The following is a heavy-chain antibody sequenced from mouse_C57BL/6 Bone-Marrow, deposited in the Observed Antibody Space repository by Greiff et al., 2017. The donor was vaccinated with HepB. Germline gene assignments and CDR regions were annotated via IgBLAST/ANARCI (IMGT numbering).Heavy chain of an antibody. CDR2: IYPGDGDT. Sequence: VQLVESGPELVKPGASVKISCKASGYAFSSSWMNWVKQRPGKGLEWIGRIYPGDGDTNYNGKFKGKATLTADKSSSTAYMQLSSLTSEDSAVYFCAREGGRGAMDYWGQGTSVTVSS. D-gene: IGHD1-1*01. V-gene: IGHV1-82*01. J-gene: IGHJ4*01. CDR1: GYAFSSSW. CDR3: AREGGRGAMDY.